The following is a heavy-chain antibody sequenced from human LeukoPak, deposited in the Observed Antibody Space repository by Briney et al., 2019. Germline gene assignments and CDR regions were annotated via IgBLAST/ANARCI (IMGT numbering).Heavy chain of an antibody. V-gene: IGHV3-30-3*01. D-gene: IGHD3-9*01. CDR2: ISYDGSNK. Sequence: GGSLRLSCAASGFTFSSYAMHWVRQAPGKGLEWVAVISYDGSNKYYADSVKGRFTISRDNSKNTLYLQMNSLRAEDTAVYYCARSVRGYDILTGYYPFDAFDIWGQGTMVTVSS. CDR1: GFTFSSYA. J-gene: IGHJ3*02. CDR3: ARSVRGYDILTGYYPFDAFDI.